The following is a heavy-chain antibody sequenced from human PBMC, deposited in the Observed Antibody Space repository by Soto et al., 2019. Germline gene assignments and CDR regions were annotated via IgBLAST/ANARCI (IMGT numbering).Heavy chain of an antibody. Sequence: PGGSLRLSCAASGFTFSSYEMNWVRQAPGKGLEWVSYISSSGSTIYYADSVKGRFTISRDNAKNSLYLQMNSLRAEGTAVYYCAREVYDFWSGYYYGMDVWGQGTTVTVSS. CDR3: AREVYDFWSGYYYGMDV. CDR1: GFTFSSYE. J-gene: IGHJ6*02. CDR2: ISSSGSTI. V-gene: IGHV3-48*03. D-gene: IGHD3-3*01.